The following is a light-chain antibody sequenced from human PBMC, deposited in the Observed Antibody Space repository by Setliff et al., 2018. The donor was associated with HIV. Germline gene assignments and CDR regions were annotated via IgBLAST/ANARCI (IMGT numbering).Light chain of an antibody. CDR3: SSYTSSNTYV. V-gene: IGLV2-14*03. CDR2: DVS. Sequence: QSVLAQPASVSGSPGQSITISCTGTSSDVGVYNFVSWYQQHPGKAPKLIIYDVSNRPSGVSYRFSASKSGNTASLTISGLQAEDEADYYCSSYTSSNTYVVGTGTKVTVL. CDR1: SSDVGVYNF. J-gene: IGLJ1*01.